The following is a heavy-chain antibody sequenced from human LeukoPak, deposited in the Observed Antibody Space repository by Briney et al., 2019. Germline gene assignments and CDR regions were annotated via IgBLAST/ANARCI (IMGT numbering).Heavy chain of an antibody. V-gene: IGHV3-11*06. Sequence: GGSLRLSCAASRFTFSNYYMTWSRQAPGKGLEWVSYISSGSSYTDYADSVKGRFTISRDNAKNSLDLQMNILRAEATALYYCGRAGCSIPTSSLDYWGQGALVTVSS. D-gene: IGHD2-21*01. J-gene: IGHJ4*02. CDR2: ISSGSSYT. CDR1: RFTFSNYY. CDR3: GRAGCSIPTSSLDY.